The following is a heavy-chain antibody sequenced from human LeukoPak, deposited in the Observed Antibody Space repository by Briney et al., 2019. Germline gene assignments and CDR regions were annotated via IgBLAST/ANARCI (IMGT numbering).Heavy chain of an antibody. CDR2: INAGNGNT. D-gene: IGHD3-22*01. Sequence: ASVKVSCKASGYTFTSYAMHWVRQAPGQRLEWMGWINAGNGNTKYSQKFQGRVTITRDTSASTAYMELSSLRSEDTAVYYCARGVGYYDSSGYSLAYFDYWGQGTLVTVSS. J-gene: IGHJ4*02. CDR3: ARGVGYYDSSGYSLAYFDY. V-gene: IGHV1-3*01. CDR1: GYTFTSYA.